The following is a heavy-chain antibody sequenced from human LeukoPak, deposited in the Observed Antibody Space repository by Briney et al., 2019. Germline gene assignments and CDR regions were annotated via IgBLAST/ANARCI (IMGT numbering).Heavy chain of an antibody. Sequence: SVKVSCKSSVYTFTAYYIHWVRQAPGQGLEWMGWINPNNGDTASAQRFQGRVTVTRDTSINTAYMELTSLRSDDTALYYCARGKFLASALNFWGQGTLVTVSS. CDR1: VYTFTAYY. CDR2: INPNNGDT. V-gene: IGHV1-2*02. J-gene: IGHJ4*02. CDR3: ARGKFLASALNF. D-gene: IGHD2-21*01.